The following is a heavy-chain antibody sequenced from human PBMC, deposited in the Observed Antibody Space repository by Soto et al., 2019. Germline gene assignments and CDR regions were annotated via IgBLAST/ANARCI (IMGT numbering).Heavy chain of an antibody. Sequence: LRLSCAASGFTFSSYAMIWVRQATGKGLEWVSAISGSGGSTYYADSVKGRFTISRDNSKNTLYLQMNSLRAEDTAVYYCAKPSVPRPRKTVTFDFWGQGTLGTVSS. CDR2: ISGSGGST. V-gene: IGHV3-23*01. J-gene: IGHJ5*01. CDR1: GFTFSSYA. D-gene: IGHD4-17*01. CDR3: AKPSVPRPRKTVTFDF.